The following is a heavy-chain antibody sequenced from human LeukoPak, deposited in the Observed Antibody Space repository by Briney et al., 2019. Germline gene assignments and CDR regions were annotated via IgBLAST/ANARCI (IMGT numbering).Heavy chain of an antibody. J-gene: IGHJ4*02. CDR1: GYSISSGYY. CDR2: IYHSGST. V-gene: IGHV4-38-2*01. D-gene: IGHD1-26*01. CDR3: ARAGGSYPPS. Sequence: PSETLSLTCAVSGYSISSGYYWGWIRQPPGKGLERIGSIYHSGSTYYNPSLKSRVTISVDTSKNQFSLKLSSVTAADTAVYYCARAGGSYPPSWGQGTLVTVSS.